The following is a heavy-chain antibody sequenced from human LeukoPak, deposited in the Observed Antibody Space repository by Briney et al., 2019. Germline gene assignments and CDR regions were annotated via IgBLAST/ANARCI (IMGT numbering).Heavy chain of an antibody. CDR2: IYTSGST. CDR3: AGRGIVVVPAATSNYYYYMDV. J-gene: IGHJ6*03. Sequence: SETLSLTCTVSGGSISSYYWSWIRQPAGKGLEWIGRIYTSGSTNYNPSLKSRVTMSVDTSKNQFSLKLSSVTAADTAVYYCAGRGIVVVPAATSNYYYYMDVWGKGTTVTISS. CDR1: GGSISSYY. D-gene: IGHD2-2*01. V-gene: IGHV4-4*07.